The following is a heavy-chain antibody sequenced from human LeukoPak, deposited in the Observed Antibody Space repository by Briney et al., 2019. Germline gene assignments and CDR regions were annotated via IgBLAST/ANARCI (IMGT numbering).Heavy chain of an antibody. V-gene: IGHV3-7*01. J-gene: IGHJ4*02. CDR3: ARVQLERVPDY. Sequence: PGGSLRLSYAASGFTFSSYWMSWVRQAPGKGLEWVANIKQDGSEKYYVDSVKGRFTISRDNAKNSLYLQMNSLRAEDTAVYYCARVQLERVPDYWGQGTLVTVSS. CDR2: IKQDGSEK. D-gene: IGHD1-1*01. CDR1: GFTFSSYW.